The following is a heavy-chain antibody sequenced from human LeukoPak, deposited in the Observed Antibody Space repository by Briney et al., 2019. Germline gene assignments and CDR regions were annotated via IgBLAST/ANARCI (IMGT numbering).Heavy chain of an antibody. D-gene: IGHD6-6*01. CDR3: ARRGSSSFDYYYYYMDV. J-gene: IGHJ6*03. V-gene: IGHV1-2*02. Sequence: GASVKVSCKASGYTFTDYYMHWVRQAPGQGLEWMGWINPNSGGTNYAQKLQGRVTMTRDTSISTAYMELSRLRSDDTAVYYCARRGSSSFDYYYYYMDVWGKGTTVTVSS. CDR2: INPNSGGT. CDR1: GYTFTDYY.